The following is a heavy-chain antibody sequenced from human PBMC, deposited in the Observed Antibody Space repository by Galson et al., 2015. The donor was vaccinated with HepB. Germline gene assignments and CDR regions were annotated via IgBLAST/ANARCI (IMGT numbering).Heavy chain of an antibody. CDR3: ARSAYYYDSSGYFPFGY. CDR1: GGSISSSSHH. CDR2: VYYSETT. J-gene: IGHJ4*02. D-gene: IGHD3-22*01. Sequence: SETLSLTCTVSGGSISSSSHHWGWIRQPPGKGLEWIGTVYYSETTYYNPSLKSRVTISVDTSKNQFSLKLSSVSAADTAVYYCARSAYYYDSSGYFPFGYWGQGTLVTVSS. V-gene: IGHV4-39*01.